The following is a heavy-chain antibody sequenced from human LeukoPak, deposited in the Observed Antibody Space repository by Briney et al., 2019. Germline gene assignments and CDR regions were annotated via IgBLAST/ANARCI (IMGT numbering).Heavy chain of an antibody. CDR1: GFSSSGYG. CDR2: ILYDGSDK. Sequence: GGSLRPSCEASGFSSSGYGMHWVRQAPGKGLEWVAFILYDGSDKYYADSVKGRFTISRDNSKNTVSLQMNSLRPEDTAVYLCAKDMSRYYFDYWGQGTLVTVSS. CDR3: AKDMSRYYFDY. J-gene: IGHJ4*02. D-gene: IGHD3-16*02. V-gene: IGHV3-30*02.